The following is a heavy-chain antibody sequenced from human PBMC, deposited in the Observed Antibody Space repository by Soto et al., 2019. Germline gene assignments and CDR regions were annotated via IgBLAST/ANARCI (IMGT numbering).Heavy chain of an antibody. V-gene: IGHV4-34*01. CDR3: ARGKSSGYKFGPRNFFYYGMDV. Sequence: SETLSLTCAVYGGSFSGYYWSWIRQPPGKGLEWIGEINHSGSTNYNPSLKSRVTISVDTSKNQFSLKLSSVTAADTAVYYCARGKSSGYKFGPRNFFYYGMDVWGPGTTVTVSS. J-gene: IGHJ6*02. CDR2: INHSGST. CDR1: GGSFSGYY. D-gene: IGHD5-18*01.